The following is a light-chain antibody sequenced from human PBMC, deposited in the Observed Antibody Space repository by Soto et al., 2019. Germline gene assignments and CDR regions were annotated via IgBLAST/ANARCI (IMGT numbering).Light chain of an antibody. CDR2: AVS. Sequence: QSALTQPPSASGSPGQSVTISCTGTSTDVGAYNFVSWYQQHPGKAPKLMIYAVSKRPSGVPDRFSGSKSGNTASLTISGLQAEDEADYYCSSYTLRNTLVLFGGGTKLTVL. J-gene: IGLJ3*02. CDR1: STDVGAYNF. CDR3: SSYTLRNTLVL. V-gene: IGLV2-8*01.